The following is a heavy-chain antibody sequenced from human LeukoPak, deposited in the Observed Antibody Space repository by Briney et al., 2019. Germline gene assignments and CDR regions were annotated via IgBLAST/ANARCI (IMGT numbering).Heavy chain of an antibody. CDR3: ATSNIVVVPAAIEDY. CDR1: GFTFSSYS. J-gene: IGHJ4*02. V-gene: IGHV3-23*01. D-gene: IGHD2-2*01. CDR2: ISGSGGST. Sequence: GGSLRLSCAASGFTFSSYSMNWVRQAPGKGLEWVSAISGSGGSTYYADSVKGRFTISRDNSKNTLYLQMNSLRAEDTAVYYCATSNIVVVPAAIEDYWGQGTLVTVSS.